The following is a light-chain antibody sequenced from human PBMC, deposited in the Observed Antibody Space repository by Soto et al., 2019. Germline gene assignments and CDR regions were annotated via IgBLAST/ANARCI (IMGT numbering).Light chain of an antibody. J-gene: IGKJ4*01. CDR1: QSVSSNF. Sequence: EIVLTPSPGTLSLSPAERATLSCRASQSVSSNFLAWYQAKPGQAPRLLIYGASSRATGIPDRFSGSGSGIDFTLTISRLEPEDFAAYYCRQYGYSLGFAFGGGTKVDIK. V-gene: IGKV3-20*01. CDR3: RQYGYSLGFA. CDR2: GAS.